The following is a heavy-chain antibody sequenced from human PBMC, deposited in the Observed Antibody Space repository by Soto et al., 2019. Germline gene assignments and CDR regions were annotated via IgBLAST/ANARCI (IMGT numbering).Heavy chain of an antibody. Sequence: PSETLSLTCTVSGGSMNSYYWTWIRQPAGKGLEWIGRVYSSGGTHYNPSLKSRITISLDTSNNQFPLRLLSVTDADTAVYYCARGQRFSDWFDPWGQGTLVTVS. CDR2: VYSSGGT. V-gene: IGHV4-4*07. CDR1: GGSMNSYY. D-gene: IGHD3-3*01. J-gene: IGHJ5*02. CDR3: ARGQRFSDWFDP.